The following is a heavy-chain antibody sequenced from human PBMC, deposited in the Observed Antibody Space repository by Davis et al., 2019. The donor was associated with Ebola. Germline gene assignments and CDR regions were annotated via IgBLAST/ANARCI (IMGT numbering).Heavy chain of an antibody. CDR1: GGSISSYY. CDR2: IYYSGST. J-gene: IGHJ4*02. CDR3: ASGYGDYGPEYFDY. Sequence: MPSETLSLTCTVSGGSISSYYWSWIRQPPGKGLEWIGYIYYSGSTNYNPSLKSRVTISVDTSKNQFSLKLSSVTATDTAVYYCASGYGDYGPEYFDYWGQGTLVTVSS. V-gene: IGHV4-59*12. D-gene: IGHD4-17*01.